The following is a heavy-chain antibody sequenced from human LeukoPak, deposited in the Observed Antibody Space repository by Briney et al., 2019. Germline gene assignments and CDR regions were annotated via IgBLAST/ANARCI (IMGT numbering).Heavy chain of an antibody. CDR3: ARESGSGGWGGFDY. D-gene: IGHD6-19*01. CDR1: GFIVSSSY. V-gene: IGHV3-53*04. J-gene: IGHJ4*02. CDR2: LYSGGNT. Sequence: GGSLRLSCAASGFIVSSSYMNWVRQAPGKGLEWVSVLYSGGNTYYADSVRGRFTISRHNSNNTLYLQMNSLRAEDTAVYYCARESGSGGWGGFDYWGQGILVTVSS.